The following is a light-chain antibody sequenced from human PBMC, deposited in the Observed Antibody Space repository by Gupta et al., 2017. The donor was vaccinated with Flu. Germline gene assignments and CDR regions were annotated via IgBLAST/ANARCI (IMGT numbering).Light chain of an antibody. J-gene: IGKJ1*01. V-gene: IGKV3-20*01. CDR2: AGS. Sequence: TLSPSPGDTATRSCRATHSGSSSSLDRHKPNPGQAPMLLISAGSSSAIRNRDRFSGSGTEIDFTLSSRRPEPVALAEYYCQHYSTSPPWTFGQGTKVQIK. CDR1: HSGSSSS. CDR3: QHYSTSPPWT.